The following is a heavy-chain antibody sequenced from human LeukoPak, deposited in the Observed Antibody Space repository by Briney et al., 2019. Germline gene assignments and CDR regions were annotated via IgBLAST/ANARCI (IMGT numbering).Heavy chain of an antibody. Sequence: SETLSLTCTVSGDSISTYYWSWIRQPPGKGLEWIGYIYYRVTSDYNPSLTSRVTMSVDTSKNQFSLKLSSVTAADTAVYYCARDRYYYGSGDHMDVWGKGTTVTVSS. D-gene: IGHD3-10*01. V-gene: IGHV4-59*12. CDR3: ARDRYYYGSGDHMDV. CDR1: GDSISTYY. J-gene: IGHJ6*03. CDR2: IYYRVTS.